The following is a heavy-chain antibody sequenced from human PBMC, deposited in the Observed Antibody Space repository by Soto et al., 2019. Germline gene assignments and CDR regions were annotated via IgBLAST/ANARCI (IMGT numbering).Heavy chain of an antibody. V-gene: IGHV4-39*01. J-gene: IGHJ4*02. D-gene: IGHD3-10*01. CDR1: GVSISSSSYY. CDR2: IHYSGST. Sequence: SETLSLTCTVSGVSISSSSYYWGWIRQPPGKGLEWIGSIHYSGSTYYKASLKSRVTISVDTSKNQFSLKLSSVTAADTAVYYCARVYYGSGIIEYWGQGTQVTVSS. CDR3: ARVYYGSGIIEY.